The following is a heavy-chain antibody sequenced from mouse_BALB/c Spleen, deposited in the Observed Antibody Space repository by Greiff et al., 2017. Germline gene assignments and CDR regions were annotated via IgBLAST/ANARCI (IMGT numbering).Heavy chain of an antibody. V-gene: IGHV14-1*02. Sequence: VHVKQSGAELVRPGALVKLSCKASGFNIKDYYMHWVKQRPEQGLEWIGWIDPENGNTIYDPKFQGKASITADTSSNTAYLQLSSLTSEDTAVYYCAIMIPFAYWGQGTLVTVSA. CDR1: GFNIKDYY. J-gene: IGHJ3*01. CDR2: IDPENGNT. CDR3: AIMIPFAY. D-gene: IGHD2-3*01.